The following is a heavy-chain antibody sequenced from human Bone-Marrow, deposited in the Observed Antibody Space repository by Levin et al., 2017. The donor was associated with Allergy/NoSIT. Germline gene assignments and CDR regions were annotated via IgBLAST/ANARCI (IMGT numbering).Heavy chain of an antibody. CDR2: MTINANSI. V-gene: IGHV3-11*01. J-gene: IGHJ3*02. Sequence: GGSLRLSCAASGFTLSDFYMTWIRQAPGKGLEWVAYMTINANSIYYAESVKGRFTISRDNAKNSLYLEMNSLRAEDTAVYYCTREIETEIGAIDIWGQGTMVTVSS. CDR3: TREIETEIGAIDI. CDR1: GFTLSDFY. D-gene: IGHD3-16*01.